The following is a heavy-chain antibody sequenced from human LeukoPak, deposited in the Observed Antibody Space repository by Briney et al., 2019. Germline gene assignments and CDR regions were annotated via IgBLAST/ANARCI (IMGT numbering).Heavy chain of an antibody. V-gene: IGHV3-48*04. CDR1: GFTFSSYS. J-gene: IGHJ4*02. CDR3: ARDFGVFCSGGSCPFDY. D-gene: IGHD2-15*01. CDR2: ISSSSSTI. Sequence: PGGSLRLSCAASGFTFSSYSMNWVRQAPGKGLEWVSYISSSSSTIYYADSVKGRFTISRDNAKNSLYLQMNSLRAEDTAVYYCARDFGVFCSGGSCPFDYWGQGTLVTVSS.